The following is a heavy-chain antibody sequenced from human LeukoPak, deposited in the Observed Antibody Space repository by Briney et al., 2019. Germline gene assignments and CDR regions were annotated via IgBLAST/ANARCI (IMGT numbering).Heavy chain of an antibody. J-gene: IGHJ4*02. V-gene: IGHV4-4*07. CDR2: IYTSGST. CDR1: GGSLSRYY. Sequence: PSETLSLTRTVSGGSLSRYYWSWIRQPAWRGLEWIGRIYTSGSTNYNPSLKSRVTMSVDTSKNQFSVKLGSVTAADTAVYYCARGEAVAGLGYFDYWGQGTLVTVSS. CDR3: ARGEAVAGLGYFDY. D-gene: IGHD6-19*01.